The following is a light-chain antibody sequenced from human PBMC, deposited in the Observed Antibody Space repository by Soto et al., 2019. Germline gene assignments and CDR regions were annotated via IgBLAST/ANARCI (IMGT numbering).Light chain of an antibody. V-gene: IGKV1-39*01. CDR3: QQSYSTPLT. Sequence: IQMNKYPSSLSASLGDRVTITWRASHSISSYLNWYLQKPGEAPKLLIYAASSLQSGVPSRFSGSGSGTDFTLTISSLQPEDFATYYCQQSYSTPLTFGGGT. CDR2: AAS. J-gene: IGKJ4*02. CDR1: HSISSY.